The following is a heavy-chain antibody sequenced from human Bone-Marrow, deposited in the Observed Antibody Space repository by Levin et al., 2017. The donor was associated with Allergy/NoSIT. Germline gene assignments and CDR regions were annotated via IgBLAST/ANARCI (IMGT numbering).Heavy chain of an antibody. V-gene: IGHV3-30*18. CDR3: EKVNSGDIYNDGFDV. CDR1: GFTFSHLG. J-gene: IGHJ3*01. D-gene: IGHD2-21*02. Sequence: GESLKISCAASGFTFSHLGMHWVRQAPGKGPEWVALVSYDETNKYYADSVKGRFTISRDNSKNTLYLQMNNLRADDTAIYYCEKVNSGDIYNDGFDVWGRGKKVTVSS. CDR2: VSYDETNK.